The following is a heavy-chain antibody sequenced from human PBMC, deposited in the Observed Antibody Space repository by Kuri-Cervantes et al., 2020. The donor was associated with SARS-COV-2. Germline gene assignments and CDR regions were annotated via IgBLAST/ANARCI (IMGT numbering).Heavy chain of an antibody. D-gene: IGHD7-27*01. Sequence: GGSLRLSCAASGFTFDDYAMHWVRQAPGKGLEWVSGISWNSGSIGYADSVKGRFTISRDNAKNSLYLQMNSLRAEDTAVYFCARDRPWGYFDYWGQGSRVTVSS. J-gene: IGHJ4*02. CDR2: ISWNSGSI. CDR1: GFTFDDYA. V-gene: IGHV3-9*01. CDR3: ARDRPWGYFDY.